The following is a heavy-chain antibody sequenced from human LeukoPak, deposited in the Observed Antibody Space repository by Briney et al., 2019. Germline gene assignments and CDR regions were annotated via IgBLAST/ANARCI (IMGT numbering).Heavy chain of an antibody. CDR2: ISGSGGST. CDR1: GFTFSSYA. D-gene: IGHD3-22*01. Sequence: SGGSLRLSCAASGFTFSSYAMSWVRQAPGKGLEWVSVISGSGGSTDYADSVKGRSTISRDNSKNTLYLQMNSLRAEDTAVYYCANNGDYYDSSAPSETFDPWGQGTLVTVSS. J-gene: IGHJ5*02. CDR3: ANNGDYYDSSAPSETFDP. V-gene: IGHV3-23*01.